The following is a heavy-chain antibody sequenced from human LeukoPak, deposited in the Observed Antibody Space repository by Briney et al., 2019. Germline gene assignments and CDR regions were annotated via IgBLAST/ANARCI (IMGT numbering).Heavy chain of an antibody. Sequence: PGGSLRLSCAASGFTFGDYYMTWIRQAPGKGLDWVSYISSSGSVIDYADSVKGRFTISRDNAKNSLYLQMNSLRTEDTAVYYCAKDQLFFGVVPGTPLDYWGQGTLVTVSP. CDR2: ISSSGSVI. V-gene: IGHV3-11*04. CDR3: AKDQLFFGVVPGTPLDY. D-gene: IGHD3-3*01. CDR1: GFTFGDYY. J-gene: IGHJ4*02.